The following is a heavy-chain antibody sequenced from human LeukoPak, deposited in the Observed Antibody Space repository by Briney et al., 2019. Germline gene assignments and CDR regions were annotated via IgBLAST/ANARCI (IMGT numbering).Heavy chain of an antibody. Sequence: SETLSLTCTVPGGAISSSSYYWGWIRQPPGKGLEWIGSIFYSGSTYYNPSLKSRVTMSVDTSKNQFSLKLSSVTAADTAMYYCGRHQTMYYGMDVWGQGTAVTVSS. CDR1: GGAISSSSYY. J-gene: IGHJ6*02. V-gene: IGHV4-39*01. D-gene: IGHD4/OR15-4a*01. CDR2: IFYSGST. CDR3: GRHQTMYYGMDV.